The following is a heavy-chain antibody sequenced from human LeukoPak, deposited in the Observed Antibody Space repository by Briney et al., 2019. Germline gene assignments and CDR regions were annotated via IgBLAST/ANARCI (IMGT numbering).Heavy chain of an antibody. CDR2: ISGSGGST. V-gene: IGHV3-23*01. J-gene: IGHJ6*02. CDR3: AKDLGSGWFDYYYGMDV. D-gene: IGHD6-19*01. Sequence: GGSLRLSCAASGFTFSNYAMSWVRQAPGKGLEWVSTISGSGGSTYYADSVKGRFTISRDNSKNTLYLQMNSLRAEDTAVYYCAKDLGSGWFDYYYGMDVWGQGTTVTVSS. CDR1: GFTFSNYA.